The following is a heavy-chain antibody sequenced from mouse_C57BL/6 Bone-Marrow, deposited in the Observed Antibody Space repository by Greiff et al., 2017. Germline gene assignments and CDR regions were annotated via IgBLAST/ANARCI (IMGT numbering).Heavy chain of an antibody. Sequence: EVKLVESGPGLVKPSQSLSLTCSVTGYSITSGYYWNWIRQFPGNKLEWMGYISYDGSNNYNPSLKNRISITRDTSKNQFFLKLNSVTTEDTATYYCARGDGYRLDYWGQGTTLTVSS. J-gene: IGHJ2*01. CDR2: ISYDGSN. CDR3: ARGDGYRLDY. V-gene: IGHV3-6*01. D-gene: IGHD2-3*01. CDR1: GYSITSGYY.